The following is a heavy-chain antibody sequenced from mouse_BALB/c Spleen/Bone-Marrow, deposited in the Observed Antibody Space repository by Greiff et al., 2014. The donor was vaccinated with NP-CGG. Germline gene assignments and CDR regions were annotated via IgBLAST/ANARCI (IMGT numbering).Heavy chain of an antibody. CDR1: GYTFTSYW. CDR3: ARGGFAGAWFAY. J-gene: IGHJ3*01. Sequence: QVQLQQSGVELAKPGASVRMSCKASGYTFTSYWMHWVKQRPGQGLEWIGYINPSTGYTEYNQKFKDKATLTADKSSSTAYMQLSSLTSEDSAVYYCARGGFAGAWFAYWGQGTLVTVSA. V-gene: IGHV1-7*01. D-gene: IGHD1-1*02. CDR2: INPSTGYT.